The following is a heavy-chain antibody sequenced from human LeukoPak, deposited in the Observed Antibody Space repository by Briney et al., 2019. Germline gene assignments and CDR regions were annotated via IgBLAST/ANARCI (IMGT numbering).Heavy chain of an antibody. CDR3: ARDLGYSSGYTPTHFDY. CDR2: ISSSGNAI. D-gene: IGHD6-19*01. V-gene: IGHV3-11*04. J-gene: IGHJ4*02. CDR1: GFIFSDYY. Sequence: PGGSLRLSCAASGFIFSDYYMSWIRQAPGKGLEWVSYISSSGNAIYYADSVKGRFTISRDNAKNSLFLQMDSLRADDTAVYYCARDLGYSSGYTPTHFDYWGQGTLVTVSS.